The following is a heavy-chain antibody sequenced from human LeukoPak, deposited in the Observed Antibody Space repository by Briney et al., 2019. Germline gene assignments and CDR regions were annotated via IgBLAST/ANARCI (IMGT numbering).Heavy chain of an antibody. CDR3: ARDQTPFY. Sequence: PGGSLRLSCAASGFSFSSYTMDWVRQAPGKGLEWVSYISSSGSTIYYADSVKGRFTISRDNAKSSMWLQMNSLRDEDTAVYYCARDQTPFYWGQGSLVTVSS. V-gene: IGHV3-48*02. D-gene: IGHD2-15*01. CDR1: GFSFSSYT. J-gene: IGHJ4*02. CDR2: ISSSGSTI.